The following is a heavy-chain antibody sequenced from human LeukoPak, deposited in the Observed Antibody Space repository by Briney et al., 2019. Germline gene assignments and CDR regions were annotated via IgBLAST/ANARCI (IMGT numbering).Heavy chain of an antibody. CDR1: GGSISSGDYY. J-gene: IGHJ4*02. V-gene: IGHV4-30-4*01. CDR2: IYYSGST. D-gene: IGHD4-23*01. CDR3: ARGGGTTVVTGFDY. Sequence: SETLSLTCTVSGGSISSGDYYWSWIRQPPGKGLEWIGYIYYSGSTYYNPSLKSRVTISVDTSKNQFSLKLSSVTAADTAVYYCARGGGTTVVTGFDYWGQGTLVTVSS.